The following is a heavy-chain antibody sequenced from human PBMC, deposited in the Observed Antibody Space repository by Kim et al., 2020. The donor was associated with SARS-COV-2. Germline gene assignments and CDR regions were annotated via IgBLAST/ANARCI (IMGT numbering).Heavy chain of an antibody. J-gene: IGHJ4*02. CDR1: GFTFDDYA. CDR3: VKDMANYHGSGSYGFDY. V-gene: IGHV3-9*01. D-gene: IGHD3-10*01. CDR2: ISWNSVNI. Sequence: GGSLRLSCAASGFTFDDYAMHWVRQAPGKGLEWVSGISWNSVNIGYMDSVKGRFTISRDNAKNSLYLQMNSLRAEDTALYYCVKDMANYHGSGSYGFDYWGQGTLVTVSS.